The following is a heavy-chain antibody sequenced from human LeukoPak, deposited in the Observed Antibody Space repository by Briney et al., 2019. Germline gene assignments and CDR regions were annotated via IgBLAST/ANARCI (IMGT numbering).Heavy chain of an antibody. CDR2: LSYGGSNK. D-gene: IGHD6-19*01. V-gene: IGHV3-30*04. J-gene: IGHJ6*04. CDR1: GFSFSNYP. Sequence: GGSLRLSCAASGFSFSNYPMHWVRQAPGKGLEWVAVLSYGGSNKDYADSVKGRFSISRDNSKNTLYLQVDGLRVEDAAVYYCARDMAKHDSGGWGYSSYSGMDVWGKGTTVIVSS. CDR3: ARDMAKHDSGGWGYSSYSGMDV.